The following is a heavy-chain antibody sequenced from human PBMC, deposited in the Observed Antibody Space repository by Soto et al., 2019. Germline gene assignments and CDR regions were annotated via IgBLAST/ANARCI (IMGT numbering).Heavy chain of an antibody. CDR3: ARDRYSSSWLNAFDI. D-gene: IGHD6-13*01. V-gene: IGHV6-1*01. J-gene: IGHJ3*02. CDR2: TYYRSKWYN. Sequence: QAVSLTCAISGDSVSSNSASWNWKRKSPSRGLEWLGRTYYRSKWYNDYAVSVKSRITINPDTSKNQFSLQLNSVTPEDTAVYYCARDRYSSSWLNAFDIWGQGTMVTVSS. CDR1: GDSVSSNSAS.